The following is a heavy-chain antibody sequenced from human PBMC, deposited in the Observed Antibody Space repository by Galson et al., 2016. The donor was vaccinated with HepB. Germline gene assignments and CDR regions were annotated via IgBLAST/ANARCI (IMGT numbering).Heavy chain of an antibody. V-gene: IGHV3-21*01. J-gene: IGHJ4*02. CDR3: ARRISGWYYFDY. D-gene: IGHD6-19*01. CDR1: GFTFSSDV. CDR2: ISSSSSDI. Sequence: SLRLSCAASGASGFTFSSDVMSWVRQAPGKGLEWVSSISSSSSDIYYADSVKGRFTISRDNAKNSLYLQMNSLRAEDTALYYCARRISGWYYFDYWGQGTLVTVSS.